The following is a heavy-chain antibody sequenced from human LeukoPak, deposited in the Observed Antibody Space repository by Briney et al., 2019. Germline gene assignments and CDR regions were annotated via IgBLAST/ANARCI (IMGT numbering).Heavy chain of an antibody. CDR1: GFTFSSYA. V-gene: IGHV3-48*04. CDR2: ISSSGSTI. CDR3: ARDSRNRKDAY. J-gene: IGHJ4*02. Sequence: GGSLRLSCAASGFTFSSYAMSWVRQAPGKGLEWVSYISSSGSTIYYADSVKGRFTISRDNAKNSLYLQMNSLRAEDTAVYYCARDSRNRKDAYWGQGTLVTVSS. D-gene: IGHD1-14*01.